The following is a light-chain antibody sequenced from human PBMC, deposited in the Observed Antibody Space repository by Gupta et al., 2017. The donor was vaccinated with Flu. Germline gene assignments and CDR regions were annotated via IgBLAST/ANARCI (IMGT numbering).Light chain of an antibody. CDR2: VKI. CDR3: AAWDDSLNVGV. J-gene: IGLJ3*02. V-gene: IGLV1-44*01. Sequence: RVTISCSGSSSNIGTNIVNWYQHLPGTAPKLFSYVKIKRPSGVPDRFSGSKSGTSASPAISVLQSEDEADYYCAAWDDSLNVGVFGGGTKLTVL. CDR1: SSNIGTNI.